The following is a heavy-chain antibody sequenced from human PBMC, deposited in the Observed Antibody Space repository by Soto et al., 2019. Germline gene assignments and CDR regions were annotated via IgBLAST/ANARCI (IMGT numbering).Heavy chain of an antibody. Sequence: PGGSLRLSCAASGFTFSNAWMSWVRQAPGKGLEWVGRIKSKTDGGITDYAAPVKGRFTISRDDSKNTLYLQMNSLKTEDTAVYYCTTDLVILGANTIDYWGQGTLVTVSS. CDR3: TTDLVILGANTIDY. V-gene: IGHV3-15*01. J-gene: IGHJ4*02. CDR2: IKSKTDGGIT. D-gene: IGHD1-26*01. CDR1: GFTFSNAW.